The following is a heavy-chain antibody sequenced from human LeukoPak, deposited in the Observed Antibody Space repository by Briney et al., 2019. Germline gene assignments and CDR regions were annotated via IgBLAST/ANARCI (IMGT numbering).Heavy chain of an antibody. CDR1: GFTFDDYA. CDR2: ISWNSVFI. D-gene: IGHD3-10*01. V-gene: IGHV3-9*03. J-gene: IGHJ4*02. Sequence: GGSLRLSCEASGFTFDDYAMHWVRQLPGNGLAWVSRISWNSVFIDYADSVRGRFTISRDNAKNTLSLQMTSLRPDDMGVYYCARDRGSSPSGNLDFWGLGTLVAVSS. CDR3: ARDRGSSPSGNLDF.